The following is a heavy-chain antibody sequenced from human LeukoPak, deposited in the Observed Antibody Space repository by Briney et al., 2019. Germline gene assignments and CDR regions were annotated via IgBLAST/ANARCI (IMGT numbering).Heavy chain of an antibody. Sequence: PGGSLRLSCAASGFTFSSYAMHWVRQAPGKGLEWVAVISYDGSNKYYADSVKGRFTISRDNSKNTLYLQMNSLRAEDTAVYYCARGTYYYDSSGYYEAGPRDYWGQGTLVTVSS. CDR1: GFTFSSYA. CDR3: ARGTYYYDSSGYYEAGPRDY. D-gene: IGHD3-22*01. V-gene: IGHV3-30-3*01. J-gene: IGHJ4*02. CDR2: ISYDGSNK.